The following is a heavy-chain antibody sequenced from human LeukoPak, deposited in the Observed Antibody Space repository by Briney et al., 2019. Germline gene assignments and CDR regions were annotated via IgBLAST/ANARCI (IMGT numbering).Heavy chain of an antibody. J-gene: IGHJ4*02. CDR1: GGPISSYY. Sequence: SETLSLTCTVSGGPISSYYWSWIRQPPGKGLEWIGYIYYSGSTNYNPSLKSRVTISVDTSKNQFSLKLSSVTAADTAVYYCASSVVGASQFDYWGQGTLVTVSS. CDR3: ASSVVGASQFDY. V-gene: IGHV4-59*12. CDR2: IYYSGST. D-gene: IGHD1-26*01.